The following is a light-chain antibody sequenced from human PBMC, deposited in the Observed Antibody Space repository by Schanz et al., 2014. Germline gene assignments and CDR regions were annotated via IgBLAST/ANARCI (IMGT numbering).Light chain of an antibody. J-gene: IGLJ2*01. CDR2: EDT. V-gene: IGLV2-8*01. CDR3: SSYAGSNNLVV. CDR1: SSDVGTYSF. Sequence: QSALTQPPSASGSPGQSVTISCTGTSSDVGTYSFISWYQHHPGKAPKLMIYEDTKRPSGVSSRFSGSKSGNTASLTVSGLQAEDEADYYCSSYAGSNNLVVFGGGTKLTVL.